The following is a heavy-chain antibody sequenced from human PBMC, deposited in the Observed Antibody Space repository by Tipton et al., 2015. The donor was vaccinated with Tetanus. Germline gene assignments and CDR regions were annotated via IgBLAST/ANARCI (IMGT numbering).Heavy chain of an antibody. D-gene: IGHD6-6*01. V-gene: IGHV4-31*03. CDR1: GGSINSGGYF. J-gene: IGHJ5*02. Sequence: PGLVKPSETLSLSCTVSGGSINSGGYFWNWIRQQPGKGPEWIGYIYYSGDTFYNPSLKSRVTISVDTSKNQFSLNLRSVTAADTAVYYCARDQGGGRVVRLNWFDPWGQGTLVTVSS. CDR3: ARDQGGGRVVRLNWFDP. CDR2: IYYSGDT.